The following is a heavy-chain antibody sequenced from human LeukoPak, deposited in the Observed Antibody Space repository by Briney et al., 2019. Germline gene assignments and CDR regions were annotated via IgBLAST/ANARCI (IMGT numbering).Heavy chain of an antibody. D-gene: IGHD1-26*01. Sequence: SETLSLTCTVSGGSISSYYWSWIRQPPGKGLEWIGYIYYSGSTNYNPSLKSRVTISVDTSKNQFSLKLSSVTAADTAVYYCARSGSYHHSYFDYWGQGTLVTVSS. CDR1: GGSISSYY. CDR2: IYYSGST. CDR3: ARSGSYHHSYFDY. J-gene: IGHJ4*02. V-gene: IGHV4-59*08.